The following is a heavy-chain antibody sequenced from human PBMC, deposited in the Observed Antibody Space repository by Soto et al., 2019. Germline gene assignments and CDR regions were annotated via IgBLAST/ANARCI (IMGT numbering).Heavy chain of an antibody. CDR1: GFSLSNARMG. CDR2: IFPNDEK. CDR3: ARIQERQLVPLDWDY. Sequence: QVTLKESGPVLVKPTETLTLTCTVSGFSLSNARMGVSWIRQPPGKTLEWLAHIFPNDEKPYSTSLKSRLTTSKDTPTNQGVLTMTSMDPLDTATPDCARIQERQLVPLDWDYWGQGTLVTVAS. D-gene: IGHD6-13*01. V-gene: IGHV2-26*01. J-gene: IGHJ4*02.